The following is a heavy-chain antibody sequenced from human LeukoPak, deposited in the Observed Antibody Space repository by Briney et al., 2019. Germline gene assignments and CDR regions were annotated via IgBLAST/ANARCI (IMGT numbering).Heavy chain of an antibody. CDR3: ARVPARIAAAGTADY. Sequence: GGSLRLSCAASGFTFSSYEMNWVRQAPGKGLEWVSYISSSGSTIYYADSVKGRFTISRDNAKNSLYLQMNSLRAGDTAVYYCARVPARIAAAGTADYWGQGTLVTVSS. CDR1: GFTFSSYE. CDR2: ISSSGSTI. J-gene: IGHJ4*02. D-gene: IGHD6-13*01. V-gene: IGHV3-48*03.